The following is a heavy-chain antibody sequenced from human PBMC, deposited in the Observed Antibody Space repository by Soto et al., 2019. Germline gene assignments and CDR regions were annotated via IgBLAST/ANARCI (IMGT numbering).Heavy chain of an antibody. CDR3: ARGNRLRFLEWLLYGMDV. CDR2: INPSGGST. CDR1: GYTFTSYY. J-gene: IGHJ6*02. D-gene: IGHD3-3*01. V-gene: IGHV1-46*01. Sequence: QVQLVQSGAEVKKPGASVKVSCKASGYTFTSYYMHWVRQAPGQGLEWMGIINPSGGSTSYAQKFQGRVTMTRDTSTSTVYMELSSLRSEDTAVYYCARGNRLRFLEWLLYGMDVWGQGTTVTVSS.